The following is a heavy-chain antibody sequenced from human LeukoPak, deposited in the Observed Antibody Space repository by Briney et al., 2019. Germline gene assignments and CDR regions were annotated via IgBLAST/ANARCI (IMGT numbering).Heavy chain of an antibody. V-gene: IGHV5-51*01. Sequence: HGESLKISCRVSGYAFASYWIGWVRQVPGKGLEWMGIIYPADSETKSSPSFQGQVTFSADKSINTAYLQWTSLKASDTAMYYCARFEVNYEDSRSFYHFDYWGQGTLVTVSS. J-gene: IGHJ4*02. CDR3: ARFEVNYEDSRSFYHFDY. D-gene: IGHD3-10*01. CDR1: GYAFASYW. CDR2: IYPADSET.